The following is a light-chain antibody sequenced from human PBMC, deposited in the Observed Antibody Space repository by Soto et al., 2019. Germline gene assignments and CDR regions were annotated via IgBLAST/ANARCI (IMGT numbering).Light chain of an antibody. CDR1: SGDVGGYNY. CDR2: DVT. CDR3: CSYAGSYLRV. J-gene: IGLJ3*02. V-gene: IGLV2-11*01. Sequence: QSALTQPRSLSGSPGQSVTISCTGTSGDVGGYNYVAWYQQRAGEAPELMIYDVTKRPSGVPDRFSGSKSGNTAFLTISGLHSEDEADYYCCSYAGSYLRVFGGGTKLTVL.